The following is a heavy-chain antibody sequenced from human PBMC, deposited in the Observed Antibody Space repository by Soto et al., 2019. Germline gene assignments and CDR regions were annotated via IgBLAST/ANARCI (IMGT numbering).Heavy chain of an antibody. CDR1: GGTFSTNA. D-gene: IGHD4-4*01. V-gene: IGHV1-69*12. Sequence: QVQLVQSGAEVKKPGSSVKVSCKASGGTFSTNAISWVRQAPGQGLEWMGGIIPIFGTAKYAEKFQGRVMITADESTTTAYMELSSLTSEDTAVYYCARVFSGDYSFFFAYWGQGTLVTVSS. CDR3: ARVFSGDYSFFFAY. J-gene: IGHJ4*02. CDR2: IIPIFGTA.